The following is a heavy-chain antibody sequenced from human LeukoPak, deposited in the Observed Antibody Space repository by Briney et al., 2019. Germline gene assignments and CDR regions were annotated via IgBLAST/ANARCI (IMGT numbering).Heavy chain of an antibody. D-gene: IGHD3-16*01. V-gene: IGHV4-39*01. Sequence: SETLSLTCTVSGGSISSSSYYWGWIRQPPGKGLEWIGSIYYSGSTYYNPSLKSRVTISVDTSKNQFSLKLSSVTAADTAVYYCAGGPDLLTSPHYYYYMDVWGKGTTVTVSS. CDR2: IYYSGST. CDR3: AGGPDLLTSPHYYYYMDV. J-gene: IGHJ6*03. CDR1: GGSISSSSYY.